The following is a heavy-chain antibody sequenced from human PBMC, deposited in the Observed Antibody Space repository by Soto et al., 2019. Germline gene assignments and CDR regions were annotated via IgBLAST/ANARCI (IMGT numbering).Heavy chain of an antibody. CDR3: AKDGAGNVIVGAPFDY. CDR2: ISGSGGST. V-gene: IGHV3-23*01. CDR1: GFTFSSYA. J-gene: IGHJ4*02. Sequence: GGSLRLSCAASGFTFSSYAMSWVRQAPGKGLEWVSAISGSGGSTYYADSVKGRFTISRDNSKNTLYLQMNSLRAEDTAVYYCAKDGAGNVIVGAPFDYWGQGTLVTVSS. D-gene: IGHD1-26*01.